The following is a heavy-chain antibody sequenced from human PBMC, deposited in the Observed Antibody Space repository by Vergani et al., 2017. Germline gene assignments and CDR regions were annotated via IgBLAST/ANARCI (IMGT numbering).Heavy chain of an antibody. CDR2: IYYSGST. J-gene: IGHJ4*02. Sequence: QVQLQESGPGLVKPSETLSLTCTVSGGSISSYYWSWIRQPPGKGLEWIGYIYYSGSTNYNPSLKSRVTISVDTSKNQFSLKLSRLRSDDTAVYYCARGAATVKGDYIADYWGQGTLVTVSS. D-gene: IGHD4-17*01. V-gene: IGHV4-59*01. CDR3: ARGAATVKGDYIADY. CDR1: GGSISSYY.